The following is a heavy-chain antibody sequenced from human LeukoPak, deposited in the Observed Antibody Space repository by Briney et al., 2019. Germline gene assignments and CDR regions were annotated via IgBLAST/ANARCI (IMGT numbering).Heavy chain of an antibody. V-gene: IGHV3-23*01. CDR2: ISGSAGST. Sequence: GGSLRLSCAVSGFTFSNFAMSWVRQAPGRGLEWISTISGSAGSTHYADSVKGRFTISRDNSKNTLYLQMNGLRAEDTAVYYCAKDPDYYGSESYLNYWGQGTLVTVFS. CDR3: AKDPDYYGSESYLNY. D-gene: IGHD3-10*01. J-gene: IGHJ4*02. CDR1: GFTFSNFA.